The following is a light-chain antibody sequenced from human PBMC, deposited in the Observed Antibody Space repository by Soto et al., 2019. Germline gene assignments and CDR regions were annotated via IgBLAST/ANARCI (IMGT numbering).Light chain of an antibody. CDR2: VAS. CDR3: QQANTFPLT. V-gene: IGKV1-12*01. Sequence: DIQMTQSPSSVSASVGDRVTITCRASQDISDWLAWYQQKPGKAPNLLIYVASSLESGVSSRFSGSGSGTDFTLTISSLQPEDFATYYCQQANTFPLTFGGGTKVDLK. CDR1: QDISDW. J-gene: IGKJ4*01.